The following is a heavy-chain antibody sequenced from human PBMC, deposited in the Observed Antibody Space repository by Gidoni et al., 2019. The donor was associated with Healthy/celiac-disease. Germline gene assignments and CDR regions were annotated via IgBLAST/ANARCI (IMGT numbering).Heavy chain of an antibody. D-gene: IGHD3-10*01. J-gene: IGHJ6*03. CDR1: GFTFSDHY. CDR3: ARGYYYYYYMDV. Sequence: EVQLVESGGGVVQPGGSLRLSCAASGFTFSDHYMDWVRQAPGKGLEWVGRTRNKANSYTTEYAASVKGRFTISRDDSKNSLYLQMNSLKTEDTAVYYCARGYYYYYYMDVWGKGTTVTVSS. V-gene: IGHV3-72*01. CDR2: TRNKANSYTT.